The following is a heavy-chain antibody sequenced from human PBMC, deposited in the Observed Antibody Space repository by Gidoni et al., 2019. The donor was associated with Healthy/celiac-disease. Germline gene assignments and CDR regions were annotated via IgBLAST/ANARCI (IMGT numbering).Heavy chain of an antibody. D-gene: IGHD7-27*01. J-gene: IGHJ6*03. Sequence: EVQLVQSGAEVKQPGESLRISCKGSGYTFTGYWISWVRQMPGKGLEWMGKIDPRDSYTNYSPSFQGHVTISADKSISTAYLQWSSLKASDTAMYYCASKTGEHYHYYYMDVWGKGTTVTVSS. CDR1: GYTFTGYW. CDR2: IDPRDSYT. CDR3: ASKTGEHYHYYYMDV. V-gene: IGHV5-10-1*01.